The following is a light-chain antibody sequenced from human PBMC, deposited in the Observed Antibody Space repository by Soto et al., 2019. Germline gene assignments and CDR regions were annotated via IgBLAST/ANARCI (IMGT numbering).Light chain of an antibody. Sequence: DIQMNQSPSSLSATIGDSVIITCRASQDIGTYLNWYQHKPGKAPKHLIYAASSLQTGVPSRFTGSGSGTEFTLTIDSLQPEDFATYYCQQSYTTPRITFGQGTRLEI. CDR3: QQSYTTPRIT. CDR1: QDIGTY. CDR2: AAS. J-gene: IGKJ5*01. V-gene: IGKV1-39*01.